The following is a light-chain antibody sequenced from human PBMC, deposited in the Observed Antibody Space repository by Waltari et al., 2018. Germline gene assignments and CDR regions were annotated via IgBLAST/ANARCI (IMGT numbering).Light chain of an antibody. CDR2: EVS. V-gene: IGLV2-8*01. J-gene: IGLJ3*02. Sequence: QSALTQPPSASGSPGQSVTISCPGTSSDVGGYNYVSWYQQYPGQAPKVMIYEVSKRPSGVPDRFSGSKSGNTASLTVSGVQAEDEADYYCSSYGGSNNLVFGGGTKLTVL. CDR3: SSYGGSNNLV. CDR1: SSDVGGYNY.